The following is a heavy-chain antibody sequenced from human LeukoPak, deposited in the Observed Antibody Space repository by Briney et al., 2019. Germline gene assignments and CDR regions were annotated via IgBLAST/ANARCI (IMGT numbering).Heavy chain of an antibody. CDR2: IYSGGST. J-gene: IGHJ4*02. V-gene: IGHV3-53*01. CDR1: GFTVSSNY. Sequence: GGSLRLSCAASGFTVSSNYMSWVRQAPGKGLEWVSVIYSGGSTYYADSVKGRFTISRDNSKNTLYLQMNSLRAEDTAVYYCARYYYDSSGYYYEYFGYWGQGTLVTVSS. CDR3: ARYYYDSSGYYYEYFGY. D-gene: IGHD3-22*01.